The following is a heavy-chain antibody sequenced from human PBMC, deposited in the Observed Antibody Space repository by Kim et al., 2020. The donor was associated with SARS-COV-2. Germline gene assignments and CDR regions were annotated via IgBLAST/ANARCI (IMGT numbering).Heavy chain of an antibody. Sequence: STYTNYADSVKGRFTISRDNAKNSLYLQMNSLRAEDTAVYYCARGGSFNYWGQGTLVTVSS. V-gene: IGHV3-11*05. CDR3: ARGGSFNY. J-gene: IGHJ4*02. D-gene: IGHD1-26*01. CDR2: STYT.